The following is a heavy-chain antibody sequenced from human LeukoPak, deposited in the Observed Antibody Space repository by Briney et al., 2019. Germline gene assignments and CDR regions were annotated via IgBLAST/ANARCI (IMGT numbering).Heavy chain of an antibody. CDR3: ARGGVPSGY. CDR2: IYYSGST. J-gene: IGHJ4*02. CDR1: GSSISSYH. D-gene: IGHD1-1*01. V-gene: IGHV4-59*01. Sequence: SETLSLTCTVSGSSISSYHWSWIRQPPGKGLEWIGYIYYSGSTNYNPSLKSRVTISVDTSKNQFSLKLSSVTAADTAVYYCARGGVPSGYWGQGTLVTVSS.